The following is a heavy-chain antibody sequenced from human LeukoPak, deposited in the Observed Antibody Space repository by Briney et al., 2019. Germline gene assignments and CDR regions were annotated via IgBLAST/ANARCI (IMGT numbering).Heavy chain of an antibody. CDR1: GGSISTYY. CDR2: IYSSGST. Sequence: SETLSLTCTVSGGSISTYYWSWIRLPAGKGLEWIGRIYSSGSTDYNPSLKSRVTMSIDTSKNQFSLKLSSVTAADTAMYYCARGPPPDFDCWGQGTLVTVSS. V-gene: IGHV4-4*07. CDR3: ARGPPPDFDC. J-gene: IGHJ4*02.